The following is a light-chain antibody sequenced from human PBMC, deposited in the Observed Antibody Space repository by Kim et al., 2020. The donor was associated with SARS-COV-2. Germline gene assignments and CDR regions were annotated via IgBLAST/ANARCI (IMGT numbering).Light chain of an antibody. Sequence: STLSASVGDRVTITCRASQSISSWLAWYQQKPGKAPKLLIYKASSLESGVPSRFSGSGSGTEFTLTISSLQPDDFATYYCQQPWTFGQGTKVDIK. CDR1: QSISSW. J-gene: IGKJ1*01. V-gene: IGKV1-5*03. CDR2: KAS. CDR3: QQPWT.